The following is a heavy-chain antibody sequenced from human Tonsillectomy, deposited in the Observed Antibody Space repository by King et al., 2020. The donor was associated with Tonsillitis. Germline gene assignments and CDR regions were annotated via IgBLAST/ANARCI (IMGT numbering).Heavy chain of an antibody. CDR1: GFTFGDVG. Sequence: VQLVESGGGLVQPGRSLRLSCTTSGFTFGDVGMSWFRQAPGKGLEWVGFIRSKGYGGTTDYAASVKGRFTITRDDSSSIMYLQMNSLRTEDTAVYSCVRDGRGFDWNSLASWGQGTLVTVSS. CDR3: VRDGRGFDWNSLAS. CDR2: IRSKGYGGTT. V-gene: IGHV3-49*03. J-gene: IGHJ4*02. D-gene: IGHD1-7*01.